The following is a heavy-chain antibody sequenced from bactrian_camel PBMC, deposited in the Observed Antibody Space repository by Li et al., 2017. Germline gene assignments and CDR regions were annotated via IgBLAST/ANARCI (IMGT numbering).Heavy chain of an antibody. V-gene: IGHV3S40*01. CDR3: AAEGRHFNARDFAY. CDR1: GFTFSNYD. Sequence: VQLVESGGGLVQVGGSLRLSCAASGFTFSNYDMSWVRQAPGKGLEWVSSINWIDGMTYYSDSVKGRFTISGDNAKNTAYLQMNSLKSEDTAMYYCAAEGRHFNARDFAYWGQGTRVTVS. CDR2: INWIDGMT. J-gene: IGHJ6*01.